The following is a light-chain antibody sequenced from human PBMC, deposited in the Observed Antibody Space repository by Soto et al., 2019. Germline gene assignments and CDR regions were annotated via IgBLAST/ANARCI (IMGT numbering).Light chain of an antibody. V-gene: IGLV2-11*01. Sequence: QSALTQPRSVSGSPGLSVTISCAGTTSDVGGYNYVSWYQQHPGKAPKVMIYDVSKRPSGVPDRFSGSKSGNTASLTISGLQAEDEADYYCCSYAGGYTYVFGTGTKLTVL. CDR2: DVS. CDR1: TSDVGGYNY. J-gene: IGLJ1*01. CDR3: CSYAGGYTYV.